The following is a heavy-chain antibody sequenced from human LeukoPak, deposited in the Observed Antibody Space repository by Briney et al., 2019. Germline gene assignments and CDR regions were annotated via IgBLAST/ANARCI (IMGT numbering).Heavy chain of an antibody. CDR3: ARIDDSSGYYYVDY. V-gene: IGHV3-53*01. J-gene: IGHJ4*02. CDR1: GFTASSNY. D-gene: IGHD3-22*01. Sequence: PGGSLRLSCAASGFTASSNYMSWVRQAPGKGLEWVSVIYSGGSTYYADSVKGRFTISRDNSKNTLYLQMNSLRAEDTAVYYCARIDDSSGYYYVDYWGQGTLVSVSS. CDR2: IYSGGST.